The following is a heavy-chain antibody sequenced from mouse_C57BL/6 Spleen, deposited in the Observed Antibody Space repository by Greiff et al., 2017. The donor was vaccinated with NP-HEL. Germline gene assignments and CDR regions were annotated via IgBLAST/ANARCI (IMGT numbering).Heavy chain of an antibody. J-gene: IGHJ2*01. V-gene: IGHV1-62-2*01. CDR3: ARHEGGGYDGYYGDYFDY. CDR2: FYPGSGSI. Sequence: QVQLQQSGAELVKPGASVKLSCKASGYTFTEYTIHWVKQRSGQGLEWIGWFYPGSGSIKYNEKFKDKATLTADKSSSTVYMERSRLTSEDSAVYFCARHEGGGYDGYYGDYFDYWGQGTTLTVSS. D-gene: IGHD2-3*01. CDR1: GYTFTEYT.